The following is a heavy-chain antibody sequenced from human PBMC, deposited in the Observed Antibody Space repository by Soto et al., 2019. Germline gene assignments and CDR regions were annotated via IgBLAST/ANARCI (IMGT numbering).Heavy chain of an antibody. CDR1: GFIFSNYV. CDR3: AKRPRALLTFDY. D-gene: IGHD1-26*01. CDR2: ISDSGGTS. Sequence: EVQLVDSGGGLVQPGGSLRLSCAASGFIFSNYVMSWVRQAPGKGLEWVSSISDSGGTSYYADSVKGRFTISRDKSKNTLELQINSLRAEDTVKNYLAKRPRALLTFDYWGQGTLVTVSS. J-gene: IGHJ4*02. V-gene: IGHV3-23*04.